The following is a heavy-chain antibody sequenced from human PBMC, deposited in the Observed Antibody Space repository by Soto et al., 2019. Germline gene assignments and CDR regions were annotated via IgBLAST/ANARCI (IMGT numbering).Heavy chain of an antibody. J-gene: IGHJ6*02. CDR2: ISAYNGNT. V-gene: IGHV1-18*01. Sequence: ASVKVSCKASGYTFTSYGISWVRQAPGQGLEWMGWISAYNGNTNYAQKLQGRVTMTTDTSTSTAYMELRSLRSDDTAVYYCARERRGGSSWYDPYYYYGMDVWGQGTTVTVSS. CDR3: ARERRGGSSWYDPYYYYGMDV. CDR1: GYTFTSYG. D-gene: IGHD6-13*01.